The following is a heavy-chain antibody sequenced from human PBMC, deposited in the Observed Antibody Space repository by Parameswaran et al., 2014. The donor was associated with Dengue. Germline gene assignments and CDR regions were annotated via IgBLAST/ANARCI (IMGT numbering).Heavy chain of an antibody. Sequence: VRQMPGKGLEWIGEIYHSGSTNYNPSLKSRVTISVDKSKNQFSLKLSSVTAADTAVYYCAKRPYYYYGMDVWGQGTTVTVSS. D-gene: IGHD6-6*01. J-gene: IGHJ6*02. CDR2: IYHSGST. CDR3: AKRPYYYYGMDV. V-gene: IGHV4-4*02.